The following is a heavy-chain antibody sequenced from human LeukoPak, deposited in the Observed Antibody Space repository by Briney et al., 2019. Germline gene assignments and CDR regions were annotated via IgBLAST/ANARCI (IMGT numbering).Heavy chain of an antibody. D-gene: IGHD6-13*01. Sequence: ASVKVSCKTSGCTFTGYDINWVRQAPGQGLEWMGWMKSNSGDTHFAQKFQGRLTMTRNTSISTAFMELSSLRSEDTAAYYCARGEYSSSWYPFDYWGQGSLVTVSS. V-gene: IGHV1-8*01. CDR3: ARGEYSSSWYPFDY. J-gene: IGHJ4*02. CDR1: GCTFTGYD. CDR2: MKSNSGDT.